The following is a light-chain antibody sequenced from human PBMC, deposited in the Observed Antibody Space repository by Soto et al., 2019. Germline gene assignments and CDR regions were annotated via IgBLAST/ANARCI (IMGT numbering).Light chain of an antibody. Sequence: SYVVTQPPSVSVAPGQTASITCGGDNIADKSVHWYQQRPGQAPLLVVHDDRDRPSGIPERFSGSNSGNTATLTITRVEAGDEADYYCQVWDSDTDHPLFGGGTKVTVL. V-gene: IGLV3-21*02. J-gene: IGLJ2*01. CDR2: DDR. CDR1: NIADKS. CDR3: QVWDSDTDHPL.